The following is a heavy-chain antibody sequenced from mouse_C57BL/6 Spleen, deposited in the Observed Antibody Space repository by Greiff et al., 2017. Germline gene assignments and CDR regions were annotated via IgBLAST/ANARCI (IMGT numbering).Heavy chain of an antibody. CDR1: GYTFTSYW. Sequence: QVQLQQSGAELVRPGSSVKLSCKASGYTFTSYWMHWVKQRPIQGLEWIGNIDPSDSETHYNQKFKDKATLTVDKSSSTAYMQLSSLTSEDSAVYYCAKGNTMVTRGYYYAMDYWGQGTSVTVSS. CDR2: IDPSDSET. J-gene: IGHJ4*01. CDR3: AKGNTMVTRGYYYAMDY. V-gene: IGHV1-52*01. D-gene: IGHD2-1*01.